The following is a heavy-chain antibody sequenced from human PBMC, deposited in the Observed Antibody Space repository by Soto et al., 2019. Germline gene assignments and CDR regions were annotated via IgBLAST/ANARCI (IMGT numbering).Heavy chain of an antibody. CDR1: GGSISSYY. V-gene: IGHV4-59*01. D-gene: IGHD3-22*01. CDR3: ARSGYDSSGYYVTPFYYYYGMDV. Sequence: PSETLSLTCPVSGGSISSYYWSWIRQPPGKGLEWIGYIYYSGSTNYNPSLKSRVTISVDTSKNQFSLKLSSVTAADTAVYYCARSGYDSSGYYVTPFYYYYGMDVWGQGTTVTVSS. CDR2: IYYSGST. J-gene: IGHJ6*02.